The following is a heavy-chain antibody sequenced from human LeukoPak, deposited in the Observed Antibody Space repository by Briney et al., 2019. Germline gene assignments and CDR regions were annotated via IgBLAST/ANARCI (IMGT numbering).Heavy chain of an antibody. CDR2: IYYSGST. Sequence: PETLSLTCTVSGGSISSYYWSWIRQPPGKGLEWIGYIYYSGSTNHNPSLKSRVTISVDTSKNQFSLKLSSVTAADTAVYYCARGRGSGSYSPFFDYWGQGTLVTVSS. V-gene: IGHV4-59*01. CDR1: GGSISSYY. CDR3: ARGRGSGSYSPFFDY. J-gene: IGHJ4*02. D-gene: IGHD3-10*01.